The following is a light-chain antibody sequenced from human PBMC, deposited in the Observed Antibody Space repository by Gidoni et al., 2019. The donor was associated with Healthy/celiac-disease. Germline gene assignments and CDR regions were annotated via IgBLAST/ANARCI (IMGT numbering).Light chain of an antibody. CDR1: QSISSY. CDR2: AAS. CDR3: RQSYSTPCT. Sequence: DIQVTPSPSSLSASVGDRVTITCRASQSISSYLNWYQQKPGKAPKLLIYAASSLQSGVPSRFRGSGSGTDFTLAISSLQPEDVATYYCRQSYSTPCTFGQGTKLEIK. J-gene: IGKJ2*02. V-gene: IGKV1-39*01.